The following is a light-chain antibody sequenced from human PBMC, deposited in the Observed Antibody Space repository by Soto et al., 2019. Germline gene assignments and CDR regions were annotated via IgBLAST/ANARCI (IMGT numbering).Light chain of an antibody. Sequence: ETVMTQSPVTLSVFPGQRVTLSCRASQSVSRNLAWYQQRPGQAPRLLISGASTRATGIAARFSGSGSGREFTLTISSLQSEDFAVYYCQQYNNWPRTFGQGTKVDIK. CDR3: QQYNNWPRT. CDR1: QSVSRN. CDR2: GAS. J-gene: IGKJ1*01. V-gene: IGKV3-15*01.